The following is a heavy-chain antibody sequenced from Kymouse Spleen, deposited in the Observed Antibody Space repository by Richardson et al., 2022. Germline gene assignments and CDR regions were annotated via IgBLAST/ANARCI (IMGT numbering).Heavy chain of an antibody. D-gene: IGHD3-10*01. CDR1: GFTFSSYA. Sequence: EVQLVESGGGLVQPGGSLRLSCAASGFTFSSYAMSWVRQAPGKGLEWVSAISGSGGSTYYADSVKGRFTISRDNSKNTLYLQMNSLRAEDTAVYYCAKRMVRGVHYYYGMDVWGQGTTVTVSS. J-gene: IGHJ6*02. CDR2: ISGSGGST. V-gene: IGHV3-23*04. CDR3: AKRMVRGVHYYYGMDV.